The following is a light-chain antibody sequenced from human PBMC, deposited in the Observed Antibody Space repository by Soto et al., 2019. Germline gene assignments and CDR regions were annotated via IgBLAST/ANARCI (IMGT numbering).Light chain of an antibody. Sequence: QSALTQPASVSGSPGQSITISCTGTSSDVGGYNYVSWYQQHPGKAPKLMIYDVSNRPSGVSNRFSGSKSGNTASLTSSGLQAEDEADYYCISYTSSSTWVFGGGTQLTVL. J-gene: IGLJ3*02. V-gene: IGLV2-14*01. CDR3: ISYTSSSTWV. CDR1: SSDVGGYNY. CDR2: DVS.